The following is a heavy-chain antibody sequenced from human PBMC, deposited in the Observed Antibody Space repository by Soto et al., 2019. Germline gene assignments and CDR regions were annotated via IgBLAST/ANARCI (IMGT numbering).Heavy chain of an antibody. CDR3: TRDRIVGVPAAIGSFDY. CDR1: AFTFGDYA. D-gene: IGHD2-2*02. CDR2: IGSKAYGETT. Sequence: GSLRLSCTASAFTFGDYAISWVRQAPGEGVEWVGFIGSKAYGETTEYDASVKGRITISRDDSKSIAYLLMNSLKTEDTAVYYCTRDRIVGVPAAIGSFDYWGQGTLVTVSS. J-gene: IGHJ4*02. V-gene: IGHV3-49*04.